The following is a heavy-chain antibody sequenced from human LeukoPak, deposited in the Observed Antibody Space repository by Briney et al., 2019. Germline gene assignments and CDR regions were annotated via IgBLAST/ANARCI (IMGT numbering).Heavy chain of an antibody. CDR2: IRYDGSNK. CDR3: AKDKLYDYGDYGPDY. D-gene: IGHD4-17*01. V-gene: IGHV3-30*02. Sequence: GGSLRLSCAASGFTFSSYGMHWVRQAPGKGLEWVEFIRYDGSNKYYADSVKGRFTISRDNSKNTLYLQMNSLRAEDTAVYYCAKDKLYDYGDYGPDYWGQGTLVTVSS. CDR1: GFTFSSYG. J-gene: IGHJ4*02.